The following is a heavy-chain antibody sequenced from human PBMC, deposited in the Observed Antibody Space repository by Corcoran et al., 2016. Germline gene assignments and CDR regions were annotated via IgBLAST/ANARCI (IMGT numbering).Heavy chain of an antibody. CDR3: ARELVIVVPAGMDY. CDR2: IYYSGST. D-gene: IGHD3-22*01. J-gene: IGHJ4*02. CDR1: GGSISSSSYY. Sequence: QLQLQESGPGLVKPSETLSLTCTVSGGSISSSSYYWGWIRQPPGKGLEWIGCIYYSGSTYYNPSLKSRVTISVDTSKNQFSLKLSSVTAAETAVDYCARELVIVVPAGMDYWGQGTLVTVSS. V-gene: IGHV4-39*07.